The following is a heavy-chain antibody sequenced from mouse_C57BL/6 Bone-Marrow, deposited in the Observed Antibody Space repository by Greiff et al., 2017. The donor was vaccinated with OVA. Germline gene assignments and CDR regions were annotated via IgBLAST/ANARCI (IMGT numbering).Heavy chain of an antibody. Sequence: EVKLVESGPGLVKPSQSLSLTCTVTGYSITSDYAWNWIRQFPGNKLEWMGYISYSGSTTYNPSLKSRISITRDTSKNQFFLQLNSVTTEDTATYYCARQLAYWGQGTLVTVSA. J-gene: IGHJ3*01. CDR1: GYSITSDYA. V-gene: IGHV3-2*02. CDR3: ARQLAY. CDR2: ISYSGST.